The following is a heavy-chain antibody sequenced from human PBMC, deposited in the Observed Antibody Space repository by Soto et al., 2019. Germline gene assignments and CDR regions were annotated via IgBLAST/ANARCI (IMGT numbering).Heavy chain of an antibody. J-gene: IGHJ6*04. CDR1: GFSFSSFA. D-gene: IGHD1-26*01. CDR2: IGDSGAST. Sequence: EVLLLESGGGLVQPGGSLRLSCEASGFSFSSFAMNWVRQAPGKGLEWVSAIGDSGASTYYADSVKGRFTISRDNSRITPFLQLNSPRADDTAVYYWAKGVELDVWGNGTMVTVSS. CDR3: AKGVELDV. V-gene: IGHV3-23*01.